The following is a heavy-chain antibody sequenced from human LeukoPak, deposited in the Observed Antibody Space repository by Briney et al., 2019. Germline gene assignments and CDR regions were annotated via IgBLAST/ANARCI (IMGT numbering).Heavy chain of an antibody. D-gene: IGHD2-15*01. J-gene: IGHJ4*02. Sequence: GGSLRLSCAASGFTFSSYSMNWVRQAPGKGLEWVSSISSSSSYIYYADSVKGRFTISRDNAKNSLYLQMNSLRAEDTAVYYCAREAGYCSGGSCYGGFDYWGQGTLVTVSS. CDR2: ISSSSSYI. CDR3: AREAGYCSGGSCYGGFDY. CDR1: GFTFSSYS. V-gene: IGHV3-21*01.